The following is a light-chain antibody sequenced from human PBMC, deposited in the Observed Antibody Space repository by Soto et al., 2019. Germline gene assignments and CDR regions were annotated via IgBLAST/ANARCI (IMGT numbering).Light chain of an antibody. CDR1: QGISSY. CDR3: QQYYSFPWT. V-gene: IGKV1D-8*01. CDR2: AAS. Sequence: IPLTPSPSTPFAITGARVTHRCCMSQGISSYLAWYQQKPGKAPELLIYAASTLQSGVPSRFSGSGSGTDFTLTISCLQSEDFATYYCQQYYSFPWTFGQGTKWIS. J-gene: IGKJ1*01.